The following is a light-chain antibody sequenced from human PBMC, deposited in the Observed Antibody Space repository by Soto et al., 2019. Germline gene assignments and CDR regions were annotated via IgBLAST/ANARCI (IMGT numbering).Light chain of an antibody. CDR2: RNS. Sequence: QPVLTQPPSASGTPGQRVTISCSGRTSNIENNYVYWYQHLPGTAPKLLIYRNSLRPPGVPDRISGSKSGISASLAISGLRSEDEADYYCATWDDSLSVWVFGGGTKLTVL. CDR3: ATWDDSLSVWV. CDR1: TSNIENNY. J-gene: IGLJ3*02. V-gene: IGLV1-47*01.